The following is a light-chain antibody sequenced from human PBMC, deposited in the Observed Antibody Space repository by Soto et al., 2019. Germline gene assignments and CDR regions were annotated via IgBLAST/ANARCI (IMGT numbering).Light chain of an antibody. CDR1: QSISSY. CDR3: QQSYSTPLT. J-gene: IGKJ4*01. V-gene: IGKV1-39*01. CDR2: AAS. Sequence: DIQMTQSPSSLSASVGDRVTITCRASQSISSYLNWYQQKPEKAPKLLIYAASSLQSEVPSRLSGSGSGTDFTLTISSLQPEDFATYYCQQSYSTPLTFGGGTKVEIK.